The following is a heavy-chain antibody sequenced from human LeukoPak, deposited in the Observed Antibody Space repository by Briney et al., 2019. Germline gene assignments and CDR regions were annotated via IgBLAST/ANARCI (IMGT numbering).Heavy chain of an antibody. CDR1: GFTFSDYY. Sequence: GSLRLSCAASGFTFSDYYMSWIRQPPGKGPEWIGYIYYTGSTKYNPSLKSRVTMSVDTSKNQFSLNLRSVTAADTAVYYCAREIPWNPYSSSSSHSDSWGQGTLVTVSS. D-gene: IGHD6-6*01. CDR3: AREIPWNPYSSSSSHSDS. J-gene: IGHJ4*02. V-gene: IGHV4-59*01. CDR2: IYYTGST.